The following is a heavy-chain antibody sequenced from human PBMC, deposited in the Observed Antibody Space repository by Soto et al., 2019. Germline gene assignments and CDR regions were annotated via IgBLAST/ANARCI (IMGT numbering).Heavy chain of an antibody. D-gene: IGHD1-7*01. J-gene: IGHJ4*02. V-gene: IGHV1-3*01. CDR3: ARVRNNWNYLLLFDY. Sequence: QVQLVQSGAEVKKPGASVKVSCKASGYTFTSYAMRWVRQAPGQRLEWMGWINAGNGNTKYSQKFQGRVTITRDTSASTAYMELSSLRSEDTAVYYCARVRNNWNYLLLFDYWGQGTLVTVSS. CDR2: INAGNGNT. CDR1: GYTFTSYA.